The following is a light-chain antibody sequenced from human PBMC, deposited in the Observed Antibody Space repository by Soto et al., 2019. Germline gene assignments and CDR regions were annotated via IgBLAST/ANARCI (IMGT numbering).Light chain of an antibody. CDR2: DNN. V-gene: IGLV1-51*01. CDR1: SSNIGNKY. Sequence: QSVLTQPTSVSAAPGQKVTISCSGSSSNIGNKYVYWYQQLPGTAPKLLIYDNNKRPSGIPDRFSGSKSGTSATLGITGLQTGDEADYYCGTWDSSLSAYVFGTGTKVTVL. J-gene: IGLJ1*01. CDR3: GTWDSSLSAYV.